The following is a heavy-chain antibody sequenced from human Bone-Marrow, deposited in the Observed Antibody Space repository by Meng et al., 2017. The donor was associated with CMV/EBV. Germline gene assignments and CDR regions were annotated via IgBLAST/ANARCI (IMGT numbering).Heavy chain of an antibody. CDR2: IRHNGDTT. CDR3: ARGGNCGGNSCYDY. CDR1: GFTFSNYD. J-gene: IGHJ4*02. D-gene: IGHD2-15*01. Sequence: ASGFTFSNYDMQWVRQAPGKGLEYVSVIRHNGDTTYFANSVKGRFTISRDNSKNTLYLQMGSLRGEDTAVYHCARGGNCGGNSCYDYWGQGTLVTVSS. V-gene: IGHV3-64*01.